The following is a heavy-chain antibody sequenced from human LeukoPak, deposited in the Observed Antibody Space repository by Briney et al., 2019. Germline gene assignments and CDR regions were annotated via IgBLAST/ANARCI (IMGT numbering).Heavy chain of an antibody. V-gene: IGHV3-33*01. CDR1: GFTFSSYG. Sequence: GGSLRLSWAASGFTFSSYGMHWVRQAPGKGLEWVAVIWNDGSNKYYADSVKGRFTISRDNSKNTLYLQMNSLRAEDTAVYYCARIHSLYYYDSSGYGAFDIWGERTMVTVSS. J-gene: IGHJ3*02. D-gene: IGHD3-22*01. CDR3: ARIHSLYYYDSSGYGAFDI. CDR2: IWNDGSNK.